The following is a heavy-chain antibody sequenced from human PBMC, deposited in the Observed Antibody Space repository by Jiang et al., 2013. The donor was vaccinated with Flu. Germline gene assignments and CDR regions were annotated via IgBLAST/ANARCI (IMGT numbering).Heavy chain of an antibody. V-gene: IGHV1-2*04. D-gene: IGHD2-15*01. Sequence: SGAEVKKPGASVKVSCKASGYTFTGYYMHWVRQAPGQGLEWMGWINPNSGGTNYAQKFQGWVTMTRDTSISTAYMELSRLRSDDTAVYYCARDGRAMGYCSGGSCYTPFDYWGQGTLVTVSS. CDR2: INPNSGGT. CDR3: ARDGRAMGYCSGGSCYTPFDY. CDR1: GYTFTGYY. J-gene: IGHJ4*02.